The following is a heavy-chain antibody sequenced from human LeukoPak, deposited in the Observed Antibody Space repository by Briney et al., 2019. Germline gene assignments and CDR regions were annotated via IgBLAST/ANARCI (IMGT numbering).Heavy chain of an antibody. V-gene: IGHV3-7*01. CDR1: GFTFGTYG. J-gene: IGHJ5*02. CDR3: AGDKGDTSRGGSLFGP. Sequence: PGGSLRLSCAASGFTFGTYGMHWVRQAPGKGLEWVANIKQDGSDKFYADSAKGRFTISRDNAKNSVYLQMNSLRVEDTAVYYCAGDKGDTSRGGSLFGPWGQGTLVTVSS. CDR2: IKQDGSDK. D-gene: IGHD5-18*01.